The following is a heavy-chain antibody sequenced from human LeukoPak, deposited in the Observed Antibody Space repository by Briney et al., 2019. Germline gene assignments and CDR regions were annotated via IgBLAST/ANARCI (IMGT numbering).Heavy chain of an antibody. CDR2: IYSSGST. Sequence: KPSETLSLTCIVSGDSISSFYWSWIRQTAEKGLEWIGRIYSSGSTNYNPSLESRVTMSVDTSKNQFSLRLSSVTAADTAVYYCARGPAAGTGCFDPWSQGTLVTVSS. J-gene: IGHJ5*02. D-gene: IGHD6-13*01. CDR3: ARGPAAGTGCFDP. CDR1: GDSISSFY. V-gene: IGHV4-4*07.